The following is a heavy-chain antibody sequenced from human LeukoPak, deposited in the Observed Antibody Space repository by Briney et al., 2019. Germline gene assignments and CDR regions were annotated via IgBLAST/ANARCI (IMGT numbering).Heavy chain of an antibody. V-gene: IGHV3-7*01. CDR3: VRDYRGGWNDY. CDR1: GFTFTKHW. D-gene: IGHD1-26*01. J-gene: IGHJ4*02. CDR2: IREDGNER. Sequence: GGSLRLSCVATGFTFTKHWMSWVRQSRGKGLECMAKIREDGNERHYVDSVKGRFTISRDNARNSLYLQMNNVRVDDTAVYYCVRDYRGGWNDYWGQGTQVTVSS.